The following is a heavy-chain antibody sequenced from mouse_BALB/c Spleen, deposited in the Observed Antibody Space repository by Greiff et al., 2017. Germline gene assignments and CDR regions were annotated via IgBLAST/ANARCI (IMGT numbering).Heavy chain of an antibody. CDR1: GYSITSGYY. Sequence: EVKLQESGPGLVKPSQSLSLTCSVTGYSITSGYYWNWIRQFPGNKLEWMGYISYDGSNNYNPSLKNRISITRDTSKNQFFLKLNSVTTEDTATYYCARMNYDYFDYWGQGTTLTVSS. V-gene: IGHV3-6*02. CDR2: ISYDGSN. D-gene: IGHD2-4*01. J-gene: IGHJ2*01. CDR3: ARMNYDYFDY.